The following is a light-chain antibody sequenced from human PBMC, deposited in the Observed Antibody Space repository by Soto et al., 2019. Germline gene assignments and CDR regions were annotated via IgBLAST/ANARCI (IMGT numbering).Light chain of an antibody. V-gene: IGLV2-8*01. Sequence: QSALTQPPSASGSPGQSVTISCTGTSSDIGGYNYVSWYQQHPDKAPKLMIYEVNKRPLGVPERFSGSKSGNTASLTVSGLQADDEADYYCSSSAGTNSFVLFGGGTKLTVL. CDR2: EVN. J-gene: IGLJ3*02. CDR3: SSSAGTNSFVL. CDR1: SSDIGGYNY.